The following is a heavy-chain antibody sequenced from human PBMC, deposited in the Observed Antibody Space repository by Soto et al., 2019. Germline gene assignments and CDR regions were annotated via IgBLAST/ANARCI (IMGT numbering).Heavy chain of an antibody. CDR1: GYTFGNYY. J-gene: IGHJ6*02. V-gene: IGHV1-46*01. D-gene: IGHD2-15*01. Sequence: GASVKVSCKASGYTFGNYYVHWLRQAPGRGLEWMGIINPSGGTTTYARQFQGRVTMTRDTSTSTVYMELNSLRSEDTALYYCARDAIVVVVTYYYYGLDVWGQGTTVTVSS. CDR3: ARDAIVVVVTYYYYGLDV. CDR2: INPSGGTT.